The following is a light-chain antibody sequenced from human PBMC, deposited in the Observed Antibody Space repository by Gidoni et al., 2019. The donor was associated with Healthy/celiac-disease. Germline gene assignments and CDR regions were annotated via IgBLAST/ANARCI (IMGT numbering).Light chain of an antibody. J-gene: IGKJ5*01. Sequence: EIVLTQSQDTLSLSPGERATLSCRASQSVSRSYLACYHQKPGQAPRLLIYGASSRATGIPVRFSGSGSGTDFPLTISRLEPEDFAVYYCQQYGSSPITFGQGTRLEIK. CDR1: QSVSRSY. CDR3: QQYGSSPIT. CDR2: GAS. V-gene: IGKV3-20*01.